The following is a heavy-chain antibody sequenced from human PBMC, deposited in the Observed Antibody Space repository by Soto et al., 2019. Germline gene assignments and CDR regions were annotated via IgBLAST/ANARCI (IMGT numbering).Heavy chain of an antibody. D-gene: IGHD2-15*01. CDR3: ARGYCRGGSCPRNRHFDD. CDR1: GYTFTSED. V-gene: IGHV1-8*01. J-gene: IGHJ4*02. CDR2: MNPKSGNT. Sequence: QVQLVQSGAEVKKPGASVKVSCKTSGYTFTSEDINWVRQAPGQGLEWMGWMNPKSGNTDYAQKFQGRVTMTSDTSTDTVYMEMSSLRSEDTAVYYCARGYCRGGSCPRNRHFDDWGQGTLVSVSS.